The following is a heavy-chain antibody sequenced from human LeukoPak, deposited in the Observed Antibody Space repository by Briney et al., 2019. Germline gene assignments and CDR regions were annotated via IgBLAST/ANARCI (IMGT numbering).Heavy chain of an antibody. CDR2: ISSSGSTI. V-gene: IGHV3-48*03. Sequence: GGSLRLSCAASGFTFSSYEMNWVRQAPGKGLEWVSYISSSGSTIYYADSVKGRLTISRDNAKNSLYLQMNSLRAEDTAVYYCARGGLYCSSTSCYDAGEPNWFGPWGQGTLVTVSS. J-gene: IGHJ5*02. CDR3: ARGGLYCSSTSCYDAGEPNWFGP. D-gene: IGHD2-2*01. CDR1: GFTFSSYE.